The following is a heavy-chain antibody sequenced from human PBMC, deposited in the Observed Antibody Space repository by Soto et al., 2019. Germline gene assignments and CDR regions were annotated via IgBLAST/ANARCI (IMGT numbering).Heavy chain of an antibody. V-gene: IGHV1-69*06. Sequence: QVQLVQSGAEMKKPGSSVKVSCQSSGGTFNTYAMNWVRQAPGQGPEWMGDISPMFGAANYAPKFQRRVTITADKSTGTSYMQLSSLTSEDTALYFCAREVQVHTPAFVYWGQGTLVTVSS. CDR3: AREVQVHTPAFVY. J-gene: IGHJ4*02. D-gene: IGHD3-10*01. CDR1: GGTFNTYA. CDR2: ISPMFGAA.